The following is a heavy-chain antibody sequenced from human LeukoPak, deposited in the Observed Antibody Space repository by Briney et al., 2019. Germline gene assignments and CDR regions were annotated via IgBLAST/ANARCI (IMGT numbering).Heavy chain of an antibody. J-gene: IGHJ4*02. D-gene: IGHD3-22*01. CDR3: ARSYYPDLSATPDY. CDR1: GFSLINYG. V-gene: IGHV3-30*02. Sequence: GGSLRLSCAASGFSLINYGMHGVRQAPGKGLEWVAFIRYDGANRYYADSVKGRFTISRDNSKNTLDLQMNSLRTEDTAVYYCARSYYPDLSATPDYWGQGTLVTVSS. CDR2: IRYDGANR.